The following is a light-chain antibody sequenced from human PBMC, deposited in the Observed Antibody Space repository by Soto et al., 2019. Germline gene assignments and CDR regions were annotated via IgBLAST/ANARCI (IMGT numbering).Light chain of an antibody. CDR1: RGINND. CDR3: LQHNSYPIT. J-gene: IGKJ5*01. CDR2: AAS. V-gene: IGKV1-17*03. Sequence: DIQMTQSTSAMSASVGDRVTITFRASRGINNDLGWFQQKPGKAPKRLIYAASSLQSGVPSRFSGSGSGTEFTLTISSLQPEDFATYYCLQHNSYPITFGQGTRLEIK.